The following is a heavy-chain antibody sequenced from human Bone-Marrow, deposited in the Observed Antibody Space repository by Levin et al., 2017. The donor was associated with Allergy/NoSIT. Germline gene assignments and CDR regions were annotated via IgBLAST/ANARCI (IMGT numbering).Heavy chain of an antibody. J-gene: IGHJ2*01. V-gene: IGHV3-48*02. CDR1: GFTFSSYS. CDR2: ISSASGTI. CDR3: ARGSVVIPWWYFDL. D-gene: IGHD3-22*01. Sequence: LPGGSLRLSCAASGFTFSSYSMTWVRQAPGKGLEWVSYISSASGTIKYADSVRGRFTISRDNAENSLHLQINNLRDEDTAVYYCARGSVVIPWWYFDLWGRGTLVTVSS.